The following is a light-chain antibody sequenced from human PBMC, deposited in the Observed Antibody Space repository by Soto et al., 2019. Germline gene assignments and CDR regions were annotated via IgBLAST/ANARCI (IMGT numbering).Light chain of an antibody. J-gene: IGKJ2*01. Sequence: DIQMTQYPSTLSASLGDRFAITFRASQSISSWLAWYQQKPGKAPKLLIYDASSLESGVPSRFSGSGSGTEFTLTISSLQPDDFATYYCQQYNSYPYTFGQGTKVDIK. CDR1: QSISSW. CDR2: DAS. CDR3: QQYNSYPYT. V-gene: IGKV1-5*01.